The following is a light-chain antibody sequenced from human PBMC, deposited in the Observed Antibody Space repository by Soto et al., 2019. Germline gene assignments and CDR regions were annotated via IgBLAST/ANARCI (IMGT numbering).Light chain of an antibody. CDR3: QQADTLPLT. CDR2: AAS. J-gene: IGKJ4*01. V-gene: IGKV1-12*01. Sequence: DIQMTQSPSSVSASVGDRVVITCRASQDISNYLAWYQQKPGDTPELLIYAASRLKRAVPSRFSGSGSGTDFTLISDSLQPEDFATYYSQQADTLPLTFGGGTKVEI. CDR1: QDISNY.